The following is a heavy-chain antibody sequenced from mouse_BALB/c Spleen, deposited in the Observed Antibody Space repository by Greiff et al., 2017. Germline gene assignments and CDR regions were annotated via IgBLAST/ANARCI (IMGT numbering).Heavy chain of an antibody. CDR1: GYTFPNYW. D-gene: IGHD1-1*01. Sequence: QVQLQQSGAELVRPGTSVKISCKASGYTFPNYWLGWVKQRPGHGLEWIGDIYPGGGYTNYNEKFKGKATLTADTSSSTAYMQLSSLTSEDSAVYFCARDYGSSNWYFDVWGAGTTVTVSA. V-gene: IGHV1-63*02. J-gene: IGHJ1*01. CDR2: IYPGGGYT. CDR3: ARDYGSSNWYFDV.